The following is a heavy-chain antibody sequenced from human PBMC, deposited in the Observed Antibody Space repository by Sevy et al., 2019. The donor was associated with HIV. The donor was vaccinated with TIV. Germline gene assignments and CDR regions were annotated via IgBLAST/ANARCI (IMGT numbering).Heavy chain of an antibody. J-gene: IGHJ4*02. CDR2: ISSSSSTI. CDR3: ARGLSNVLLWFGVVHGGTY. D-gene: IGHD3-10*01. CDR1: GFTFSSYS. V-gene: IGHV3-48*02. Sequence: GGSLRLSCAASGFTFSSYSMIWVRQAPGKGLEWVSYISSSSSTIYYADSVKGRFTISRDNAKNSLYLQMNSLRDEDTAVYYCARGLSNVLLWFGVVHGGTYWGQGTLVTVSS.